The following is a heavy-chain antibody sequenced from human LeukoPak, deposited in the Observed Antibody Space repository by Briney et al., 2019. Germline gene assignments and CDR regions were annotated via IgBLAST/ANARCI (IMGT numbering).Heavy chain of an antibody. CDR1: GYTFISYG. CDR2: ISAYNGNT. V-gene: IGHV1-18*01. Sequence: ASVKVSCKASGYTFISYGISWVRQAPGQGLEWMGWISAYNGNTNYAQNLQGRVTMTTDTSTSTAYMELRSLRSDDTAVYYCARVVAACLWGPEDVWGQGTTVTVSS. CDR3: ARVVAACLWGPEDV. D-gene: IGHD6-6*01. J-gene: IGHJ6*02.